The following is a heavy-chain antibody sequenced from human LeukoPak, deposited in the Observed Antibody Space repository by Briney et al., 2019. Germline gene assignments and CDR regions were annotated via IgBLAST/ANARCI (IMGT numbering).Heavy chain of an antibody. CDR1: GGSISSSRYY. CDR3: ARHHRSSSWNFDY. D-gene: IGHD6-13*01. Sequence: SETLSLTCTVSGGSISSSRYYWGWIRQPPGKGLEWIGSIYYSGSTYYNPSLKSRVTISVDTSKNQFSLKLSSVTAADTAVYYCARHHRSSSWNFDYWGQGTLVTVSS. J-gene: IGHJ4*02. CDR2: IYYSGST. V-gene: IGHV4-39*01.